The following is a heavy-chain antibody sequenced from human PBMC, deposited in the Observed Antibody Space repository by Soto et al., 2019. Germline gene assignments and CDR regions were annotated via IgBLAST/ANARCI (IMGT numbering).Heavy chain of an antibody. CDR2: IVPNSGAP. D-gene: IGHD3-16*01. J-gene: IGHJ6*02. Sequence: QMQLVQSGAEVKKPGSSVRVSCEASGGTHPISWVRQAPGQGLEWVGGIVPNSGAPNYAQKFQGRVSITADEVTTTIYMELKGLRSEDTAVYYCATPARDFYGPFYQHSGLDVWGQGTRLTVSS. CDR3: ATPARDFYGPFYQHSGLDV. CDR1: GGTHP. V-gene: IGHV1-69*01.